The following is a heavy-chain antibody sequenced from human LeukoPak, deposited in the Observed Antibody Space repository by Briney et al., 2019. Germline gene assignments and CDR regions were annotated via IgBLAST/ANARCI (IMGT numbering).Heavy chain of an antibody. D-gene: IGHD3-16*01. V-gene: IGHV5-51*01. CDR2: IYPGDSDT. J-gene: IGHJ2*01. CDR1: GYSFTSYW. CDR3: ARQRPRSGDLDLAGYFDL. Sequence: GESLKISCKGSGYSFTSYWIGWVRQMPGKGLEWMGIIYPGDSDTRYSPSFQGQVTISADKSISTAYLQWSSLKASDTAMYYCARQRPRSGDLDLAGYFDLWGRGTLVTVSS.